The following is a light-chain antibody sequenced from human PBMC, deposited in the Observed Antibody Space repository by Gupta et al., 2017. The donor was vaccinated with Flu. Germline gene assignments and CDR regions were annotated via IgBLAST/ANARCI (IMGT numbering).Light chain of an antibody. CDR3: LLSYHNAFWV. CDR1: TGPVTTSHY. CDR2: DTD. V-gene: IGLV7-46*01. J-gene: IGLJ3*02. Sequence: VVTQEPSLTVSPAGTVTLTCASSTGPVTTSHYAYWFQQKPGQAPRTLIYDTDHKQSWTPARVSGSLLGGKAALTLSGAQPEDEADYYCLLSYHNAFWVFGGGTKLTVL.